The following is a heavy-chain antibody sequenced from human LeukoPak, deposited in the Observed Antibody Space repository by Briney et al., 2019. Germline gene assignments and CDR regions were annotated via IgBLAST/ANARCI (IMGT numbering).Heavy chain of an antibody. J-gene: IGHJ6*02. CDR1: GYTFTSYD. CDR2: MNPNSGNT. CDR3: ARGPSYSSSWSPYYYYGMDV. Sequence: ASVKVSCKASGYTFTSYDINWVRQATGQGLEWMGWMNPNSGNTGYAQKFQGRVTMTRNTSISTAYMELSRLRSEDTAVYYCARGPSYSSSWSPYYYYGMDVWGQGTTVTVSS. V-gene: IGHV1-8*01. D-gene: IGHD6-13*01.